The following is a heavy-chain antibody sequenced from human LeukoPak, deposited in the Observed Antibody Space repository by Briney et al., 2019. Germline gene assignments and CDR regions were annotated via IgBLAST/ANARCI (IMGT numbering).Heavy chain of an antibody. CDR2: IWYDGSNK. V-gene: IGHV3-33*01. CDR1: GFTFSSYG. CDR3: ARSQIAARFSWFGP. D-gene: IGHD6-6*01. J-gene: IGHJ5*02. Sequence: GRSLRLSCAASGFTFSSYGMHWVRQAPGKGLEWVAVIWYDGSNKYYADSVKGRFTISRDNSKNTLYLQMNSLRAEDTAVYYCARSQIAARFSWFGPWGQGTLVTVSS.